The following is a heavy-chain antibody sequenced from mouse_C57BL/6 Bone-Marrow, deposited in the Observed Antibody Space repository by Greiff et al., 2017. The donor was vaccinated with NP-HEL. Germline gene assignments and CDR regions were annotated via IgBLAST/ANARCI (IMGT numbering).Heavy chain of an antibody. CDR2: IDPENGDT. CDR3: TTILRGFAY. Sequence: EVQLKESGAELVRPGASVKLSCTASGFNIKDDYMHWVKQRPEQGLEWIGWIDPENGDTEYASKFQGKATITADTSSNTAYLQLSSLTSEDTAVYYCTTILRGFAYWGQGTLVTVSA. V-gene: IGHV14-4*01. CDR1: GFNIKDDY. J-gene: IGHJ3*01. D-gene: IGHD1-1*01.